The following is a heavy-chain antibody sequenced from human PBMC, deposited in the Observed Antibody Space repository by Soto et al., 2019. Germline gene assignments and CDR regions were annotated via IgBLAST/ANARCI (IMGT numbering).Heavy chain of an antibody. V-gene: IGHV3-48*01. CDR3: ARETQWLNWFDP. Sequence: EVQLVESGGGLVQPGGSLRLSCAASGFTFSNYGMNWVRQAPGKGLEWVSYISSSTIYYADSVKGRFTISRDNAKNSLYLQMTSLRAEDTAVYYCARETQWLNWFDPWGQGTLVTVSS. CDR2: ISSSTI. CDR1: GFTFSNYG. J-gene: IGHJ5*02. D-gene: IGHD6-19*01.